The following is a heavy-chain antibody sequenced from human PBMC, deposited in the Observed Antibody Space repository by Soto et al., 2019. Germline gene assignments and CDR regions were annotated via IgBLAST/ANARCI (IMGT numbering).Heavy chain of an antibody. CDR2: ISYDGSNK. CDR3: AKDRGYCSGGSCYARHYFDY. V-gene: IGHV3-30*18. Sequence: GESLKISCAASGFTFSSYGMHWVRQAPGKGLEWVAVISYDGSNKYYADSVKGRFTISRDNSKNTLYLQMNSLRAEDTAVYYCAKDRGYCSGGSCYARHYFDYWGQGTLVTVSS. D-gene: IGHD2-15*01. J-gene: IGHJ4*02. CDR1: GFTFSSYG.